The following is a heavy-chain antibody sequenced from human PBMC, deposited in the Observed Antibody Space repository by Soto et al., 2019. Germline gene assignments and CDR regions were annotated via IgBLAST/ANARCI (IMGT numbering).Heavy chain of an antibody. Sequence: QVQLVQSGAEVKKPGASVKVSCKASGYTFTSYGISWVRQAPGQGLEWMGWINPYNGNTKYAQKLQGRVTMTTDTATSTAYMELRTLRSDDTAVYYGAGDAAVGLFDYWGQGTLVTVSS. CDR2: INPYNGNT. CDR1: GYTFTSYG. D-gene: IGHD1-26*01. J-gene: IGHJ4*02. CDR3: AGDAAVGLFDY. V-gene: IGHV1-18*01.